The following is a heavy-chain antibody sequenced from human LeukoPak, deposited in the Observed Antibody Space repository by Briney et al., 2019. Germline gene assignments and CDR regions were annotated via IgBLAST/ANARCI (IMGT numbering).Heavy chain of an antibody. Sequence: GESLKISCKGPGYSFTSYWIGWVRQMPGKGLEWMGIIYPGDSDTRYSPSFQGQVTISADKSISTAYLQWSSLKASDTAMYYCARQLSVVPSNNWFDPWGQGTLVTVSS. CDR3: ARQLSVVPSNNWFDP. CDR1: GYSFTSYW. CDR2: IYPGDSDT. V-gene: IGHV5-51*01. J-gene: IGHJ5*02. D-gene: IGHD2-2*01.